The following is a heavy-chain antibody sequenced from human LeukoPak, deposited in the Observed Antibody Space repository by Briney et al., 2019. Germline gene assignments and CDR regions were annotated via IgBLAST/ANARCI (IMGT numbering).Heavy chain of an antibody. CDR2: IYYSGST. CDR1: GGSISSYY. J-gene: IGHJ3*02. CDR3: ARDRPYCSSTSCLNDAFDI. V-gene: IGHV4-59*01. D-gene: IGHD2-2*01. Sequence: SETLSLTCTVSGGSISSYYWSWIRQPPGKGLEWIGYIYYSGSTNYNPSLKSRVTISVDTSRNQFSLKLSSVTAADTAVYYCARDRPYCSSTSCLNDAFDIWGQGTMVTVSS.